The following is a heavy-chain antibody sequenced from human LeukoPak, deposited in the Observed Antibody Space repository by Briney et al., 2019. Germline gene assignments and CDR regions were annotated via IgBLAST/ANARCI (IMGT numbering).Heavy chain of an antibody. J-gene: IGHJ4*02. CDR1: GVTVSSNY. CDR3: AREDFRSHFDY. CDR2: IYSGGST. D-gene: IGHD3/OR15-3a*01. V-gene: IGHV3-53*01. Sequence: GGSLRLSCAASGVTVSSNYMSWVRQAPGKGLEWVSVIYSGGSTYYADSVKGRFTISRDDSKNSLYLQMNSLRAEDTAVYYCAREDFRSHFDYWGQGTLVTVSS.